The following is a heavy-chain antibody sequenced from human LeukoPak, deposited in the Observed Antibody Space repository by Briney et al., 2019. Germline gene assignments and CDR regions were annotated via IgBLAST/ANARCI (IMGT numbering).Heavy chain of an antibody. D-gene: IGHD3-22*01. CDR3: ANSPDSSGYKH. J-gene: IGHJ4*02. Sequence: GSLRLSCAASGFTFSSYGMHWVRQAPGKGLEWVAVISYDGSNKYYADSVKGRFTISRDNSKNTLYLQMNSLRAEDTAMYYCANSPDSSGYKHWGQGTLVTVSS. CDR2: ISYDGSNK. CDR1: GFTFSSYG. V-gene: IGHV3-30*18.